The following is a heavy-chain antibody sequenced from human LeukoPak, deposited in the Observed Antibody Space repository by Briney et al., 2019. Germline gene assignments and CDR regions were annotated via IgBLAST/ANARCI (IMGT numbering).Heavy chain of an antibody. Sequence: SETLSLTCTVSGVSISSGSYYWSWIRQPAGKGLEWIGRMYTSGSTNYNPSLKSRVTISLDTSKNQFSLKLNSVTAADTAVYYCARLSVVVTAIGVLQAFDIWGQGTMVTVSS. D-gene: IGHD2-21*02. J-gene: IGHJ3*02. CDR3: ARLSVVVTAIGVLQAFDI. CDR1: GVSISSGSYY. CDR2: MYTSGST. V-gene: IGHV4-61*02.